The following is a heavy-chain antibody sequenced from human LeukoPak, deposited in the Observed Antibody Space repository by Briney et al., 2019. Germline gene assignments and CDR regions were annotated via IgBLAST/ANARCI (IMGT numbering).Heavy chain of an antibody. CDR3: ARGYYGDYWTFDY. Sequence: ASVKVSCKASGGTFSSYAISWVRQAPGHGLEWMGGIIPIFGTANYAQKFQGRVTITADESTSTAYMELSSLRSEDTAVYYCARGYYGDYWTFDYWGQGTLVTVSS. J-gene: IGHJ4*02. CDR1: GGTFSSYA. CDR2: IIPIFGTA. D-gene: IGHD4-17*01. V-gene: IGHV1-69*13.